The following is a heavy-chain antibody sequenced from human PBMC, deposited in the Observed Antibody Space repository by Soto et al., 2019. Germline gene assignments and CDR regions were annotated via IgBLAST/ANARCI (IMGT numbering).Heavy chain of an antibody. D-gene: IGHD2-2*02. V-gene: IGHV3-7*03. CDR3: ARDLPGYCTTTDCYSYFDY. Sequence: GSLKISCAVSGFTFTSYSMSWVPQAPGEGLEWVANIQQDGSEKYYVDCVKGRFTISRDNAKNSLYLQMNSLRAEDTAVYYCARDLPGYCTTTDCYSYFDYWGQGTLVTVSS. J-gene: IGHJ4*02. CDR1: GFTFTSYS. CDR2: IQQDGSEK.